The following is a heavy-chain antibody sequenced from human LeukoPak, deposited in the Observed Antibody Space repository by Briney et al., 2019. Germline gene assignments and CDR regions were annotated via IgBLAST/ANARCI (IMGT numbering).Heavy chain of an antibody. CDR1: DDSISSSAYY. V-gene: IGHV4-39*02. J-gene: IGHJ6*03. D-gene: IGHD1-1*01. CDR3: VRWKGVRHYYMDV. Sequence: SGTLSLTCTVSDDSISSSAYYWGWIRQPPGKGLEWIGSIYYSGSTYYNPSLESRVTISIDTSKNHFSLRLSSLTAADPAVYYCVRWKGVRHYYMDVWGKGTMVTVSS. CDR2: IYYSGST.